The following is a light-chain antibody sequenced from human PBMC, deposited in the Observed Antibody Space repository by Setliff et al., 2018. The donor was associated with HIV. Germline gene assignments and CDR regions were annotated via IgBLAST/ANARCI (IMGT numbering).Light chain of an antibody. CDR3: SSFTSSGKYV. J-gene: IGLJ1*01. V-gene: IGLV1-44*01. Sequence: QSALTQPPSASGTPGQSVTISCSGSHSNIGTTTVNWYQRLPGAAPKLLIYTNSLRPSGVPNRFSGSKSGTSASLAISGLRSEDEAEYYCSSFTSSGKYVFATGTKVTVL. CDR1: HSNIGTTT. CDR2: TNS.